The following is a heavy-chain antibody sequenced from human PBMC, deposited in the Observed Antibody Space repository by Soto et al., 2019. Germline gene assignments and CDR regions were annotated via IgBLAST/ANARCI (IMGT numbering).Heavy chain of an antibody. CDR1: GFTFSSYR. D-gene: IGHD2-8*01. CDR3: ARDSVSLAPADY. CDR2: ISSSSSYI. Sequence: EVQLVESGGGLVKPGGSLRLSCAASGFTFSSYRMNWVRQAPGKGLEWVSSISSSSSYIYYADSVKGRFTISRDNAKNSLYLQMNSLRAEDTAVYYCARDSVSLAPADYWGQGTLVTVSS. V-gene: IGHV3-21*01. J-gene: IGHJ4*02.